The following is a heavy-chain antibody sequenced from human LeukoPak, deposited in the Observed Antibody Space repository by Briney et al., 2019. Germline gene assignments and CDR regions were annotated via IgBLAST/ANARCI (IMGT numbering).Heavy chain of an antibody. Sequence: QSSETLSLTCTVSGGSISSSTYYWGWIRQPPGKGLEWIGSIYYSGNTYSNPSLKSRVTISVDTSKNQFSLELSSVTAADTAVYYCARLAAAGTYYMDVWGKGTTVTVSS. CDR2: IYYSGNT. D-gene: IGHD6-13*01. CDR1: GGSISSSTYY. CDR3: ARLAAAGTYYMDV. V-gene: IGHV4-39*01. J-gene: IGHJ6*03.